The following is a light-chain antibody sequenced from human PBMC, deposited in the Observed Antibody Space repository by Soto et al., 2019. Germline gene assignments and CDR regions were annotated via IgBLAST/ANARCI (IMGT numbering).Light chain of an antibody. J-gene: IGKJ1*01. CDR1: QSVSSSY. V-gene: IGKV3-20*01. Sequence: EIVLTQSPGTLSLSPGERATLSCRASQSVSSSYLAWYQQKPGQGPSLLIYGTSTRASDIPARFSGSGSGTNFTLAISSLQSEDFAVYYCQQYAYWPETFGQGTKVDIK. CDR3: QQYAYWPET. CDR2: GTS.